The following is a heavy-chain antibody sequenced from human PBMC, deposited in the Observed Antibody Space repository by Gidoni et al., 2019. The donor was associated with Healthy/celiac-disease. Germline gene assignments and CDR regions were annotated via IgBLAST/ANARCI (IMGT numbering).Heavy chain of an antibody. V-gene: IGHV1-18*01. CDR1: GYTFTSHG. CDR2: ISAYNGNT. Sequence: QVQLVQSGAEVKTPGASVKAHCRASGYTFTSHGIGWVRQAPGQGLEWMGWISAYNGNTNYAQKLQGRVTKTTDTSTSTAYMELRSLRSDDTAVYYCARDIIMITFGGVIANYYYYGMDVWGQGTTVTVSS. D-gene: IGHD3-16*02. J-gene: IGHJ6*02. CDR3: ARDIIMITFGGVIANYYYYGMDV.